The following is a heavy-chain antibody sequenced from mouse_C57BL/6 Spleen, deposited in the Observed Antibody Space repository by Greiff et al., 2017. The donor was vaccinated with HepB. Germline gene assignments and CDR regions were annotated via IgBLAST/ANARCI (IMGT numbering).Heavy chain of an antibody. J-gene: IGHJ1*03. V-gene: IGHV14-4*01. Sequence: VQLQQSGAELVRPGASVKLSCTASGFNIKDDYMHWVKQRPEQGLEWIGWIDPENGDTEYASKFQGKATITAHTSSNTAYLQLSSLTSEDTAVYYCTTGYGSSSSYWYFDVWGTGTTVTVSS. CDR1: GFNIKDDY. CDR2: IDPENGDT. D-gene: IGHD1-1*01. CDR3: TTGYGSSSSYWYFDV.